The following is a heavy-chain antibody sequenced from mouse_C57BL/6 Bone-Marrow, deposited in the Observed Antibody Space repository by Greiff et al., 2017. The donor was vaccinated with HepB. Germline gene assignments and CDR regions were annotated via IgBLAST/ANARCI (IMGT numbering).Heavy chain of an antibody. CDR2: IDPEDGET. J-gene: IGHJ3*01. CDR1: GFNIKDYY. Sequence: EVKLQESGAELVKPGASVKLSCTASGFNIKDYYMHWVKQRTEQGLEWIGRIDPEDGETKYAPKFQGKATITADTSSNTAYLQLSSLTSEDTAVYYCARGTYYYGSSSFAYWGQGTLVTVSA. V-gene: IGHV14-2*01. D-gene: IGHD1-1*01. CDR3: ARGTYYYGSSSFAY.